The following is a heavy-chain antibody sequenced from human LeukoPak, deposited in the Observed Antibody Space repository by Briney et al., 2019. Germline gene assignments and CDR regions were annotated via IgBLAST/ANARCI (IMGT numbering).Heavy chain of an antibody. CDR2: IYHSGTT. CDR1: GGSVSNYY. D-gene: IGHD2-8*02. J-gene: IGHJ4*02. Sequence: SETLSLTCTVSGGSVSNYYWSWVRQPPGKGLEYIGYIYHSGTTNYNPSLKSRVTMSLDTSKNQFSLKLSSVTAADAALYYCATGSSYPPGVLDYWGQGSLVTVSS. CDR3: ATGSSYPPGVLDY. V-gene: IGHV4-59*02.